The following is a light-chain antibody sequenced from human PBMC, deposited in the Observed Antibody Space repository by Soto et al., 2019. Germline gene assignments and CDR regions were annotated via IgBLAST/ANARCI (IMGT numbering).Light chain of an antibody. Sequence: QSVLTQPASVSGSPGQSITISCTGTSRDVGGYNYVSWYQHHPGKAPKIMIYDVSNRPSGVSNRFSGSKSGNTASLIISALQAADEADYYCSSYTSSSTLSTYVFGTGTKVTVL. CDR3: SSYTSSSTLSTYV. CDR2: DVS. V-gene: IGLV2-14*03. J-gene: IGLJ1*01. CDR1: SRDVGGYNY.